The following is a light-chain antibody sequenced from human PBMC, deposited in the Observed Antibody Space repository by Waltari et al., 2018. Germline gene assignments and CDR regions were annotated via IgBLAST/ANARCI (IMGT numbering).Light chain of an antibody. CDR1: SSDVGGYNY. Sequence: QSALTQPRSVSGSPGQSVAFSCTGTSSDVGGYNYVSWYQQHPGKAPKLIIFDVTKRPSGVPDRFSGSKSGSTASLTISGLQAEDEADYYCCSYAGRYTSVVFGGGTKLTVL. CDR2: DVT. V-gene: IGLV2-11*01. J-gene: IGLJ2*01. CDR3: CSYAGRYTSVV.